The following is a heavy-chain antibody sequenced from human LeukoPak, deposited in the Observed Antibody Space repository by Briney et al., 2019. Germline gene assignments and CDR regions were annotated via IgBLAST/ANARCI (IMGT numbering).Heavy chain of an antibody. CDR1: GYTFTSYY. D-gene: IGHD6-13*01. CDR3: ARQAARGTYGWVDP. Sequence: SVKVSCKASGYTFTSYYIHWVRQAPGQGLEWMGGIIPIFGTANYAQKFQGRVTITTDESTSTAYMELSSLRSEDTAVYYCARQAARGTYGWVDPCGHGTLVTGSS. V-gene: IGHV1-69*05. J-gene: IGHJ5*02. CDR2: IIPIFGTA.